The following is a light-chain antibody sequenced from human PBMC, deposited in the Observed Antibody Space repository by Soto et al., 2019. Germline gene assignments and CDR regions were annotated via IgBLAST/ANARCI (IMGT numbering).Light chain of an antibody. V-gene: IGKV2-30*01. CDR2: RVS. CDR1: QSLLYSDGNTY. CDR3: QQLRSYPSP. J-gene: IGKJ4*01. Sequence: DVVMTQSPLSLPVTLGQPASMSCRSSQSLLYSDGNTYLTWFQQRPGQSPRRLIYRVSGRDSGVPDRFSGSGSGTDFTLTISGLQPEDFAAYYCQQLRSYPSPFGGGTKVDIK.